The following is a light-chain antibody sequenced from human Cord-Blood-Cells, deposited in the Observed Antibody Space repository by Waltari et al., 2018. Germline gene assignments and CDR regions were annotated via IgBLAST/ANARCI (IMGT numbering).Light chain of an antibody. CDR2: GAS. Sequence: DTVLTQSPGTLSLSPGERATLSCRARQSVSSGYLAWYHQKPGQAPRLLICGASSRATGIPDRFSGSGSGTDFTRTSSRLEAVDVAVYYCQQDGSSPFTFGPGTKVEIK. J-gene: IGKJ3*01. CDR1: QSVSSGY. V-gene: IGKV3-20*01. CDR3: QQDGSSPFT.